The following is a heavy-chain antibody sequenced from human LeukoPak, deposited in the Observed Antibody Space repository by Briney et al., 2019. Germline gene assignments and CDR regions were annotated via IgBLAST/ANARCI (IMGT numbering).Heavy chain of an antibody. D-gene: IGHD3-10*01. CDR2: INHSGST. CDR1: CGSFSGYY. CDR3: ARSSLLWFGELSWYNWFDP. J-gene: IGHJ5*02. V-gene: IGHV4-34*01. Sequence: SETLSLTCAVYCGSFSGYYWSWIRQPPGKGLEWIGEINHSGSTNYNPSLKSRVTISVDTSKNQFSLKLSSVTAADTAVYYCARSSLLWFGELSWYNWFDPWGQGNLVTVSS.